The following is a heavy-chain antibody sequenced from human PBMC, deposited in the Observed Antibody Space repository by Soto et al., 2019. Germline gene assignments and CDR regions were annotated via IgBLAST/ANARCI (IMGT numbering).Heavy chain of an antibody. D-gene: IGHD4-4*01. J-gene: IGHJ4*02. V-gene: IGHV3-21*01. CDR3: ARYDYSNLDY. CDR2: ISSSSSYI. CDR1: GFIFSSYS. Sequence: GGSLRLSCTASGFIFSSYSMNWVRQAPGKGLEWVSSISSSSSYIYYADSVKGRFTISRDNAKNSLYLQMNSLRAEDTAVYYCARYDYSNLDYWGQGTLVTVSS.